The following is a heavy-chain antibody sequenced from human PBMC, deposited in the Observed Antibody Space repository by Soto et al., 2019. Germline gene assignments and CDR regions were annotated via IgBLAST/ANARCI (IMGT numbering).Heavy chain of an antibody. J-gene: IGHJ4*02. CDR1: GGTFSSYA. D-gene: IGHD1-7*01. CDR3: ARDLRTGTTGY. V-gene: IGHV1-69*13. Sequence: VASVKVSCKASGGTFSSYAISWVRQAPGQGLEWMGGIIPIFGTANYAQKLQGRVTITADESTSTAYMELSSLRSEDTAVYYCARDLRTGTTGYWGQGTLVTVSS. CDR2: IIPIFGTA.